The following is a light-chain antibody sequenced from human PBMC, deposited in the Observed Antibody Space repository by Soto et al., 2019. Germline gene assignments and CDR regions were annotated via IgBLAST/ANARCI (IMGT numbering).Light chain of an antibody. V-gene: IGKV3-20*01. J-gene: IGKJ1*01. CDR1: QSVSGGY. CDR3: QQYGSFWT. CDR2: GAS. Sequence: EIVLTQSPGTLSLSPGERATLSCRASQSVSGGYLAGYQQKPGQAPRLLIYGASSRATGIPDRFSGSGSGTDFTLTISRLEPEDFAVYYCQQYGSFWTFGQGTKVEIK.